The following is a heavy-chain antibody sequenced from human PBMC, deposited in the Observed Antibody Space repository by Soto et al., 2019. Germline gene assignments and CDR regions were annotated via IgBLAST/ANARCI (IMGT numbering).Heavy chain of an antibody. CDR1: GGSISSSNW. Sequence: SETLSLTCGVSGGSISSSNWWRWVRQPPGKGLEWIGEIYHSGSTNYNPSLKSRVTISVDKSKNQFSLKLSSVTAADTAVYYCARVPIAAAGTRWFDPWGQGTLVTVPS. CDR2: IYHSGST. V-gene: IGHV4-4*02. J-gene: IGHJ5*02. CDR3: ARVPIAAAGTRWFDP. D-gene: IGHD6-13*01.